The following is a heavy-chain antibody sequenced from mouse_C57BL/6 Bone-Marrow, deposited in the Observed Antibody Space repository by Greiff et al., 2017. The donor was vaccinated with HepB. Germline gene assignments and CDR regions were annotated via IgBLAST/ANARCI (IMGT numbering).Heavy chain of an antibody. CDR1: GYSITSGYY. D-gene: IGHD1-1*01. CDR3: ARWGYGSPDY. V-gene: IGHV3-6*01. J-gene: IGHJ2*01. Sequence: DVQLQESGPGLVKPSPSLSLTCSVTGYSITSGYYWNWIRQFPGNKLEWMGYISYDGSNNYNPSLKNRISITRDTSKNQFFLKLNSVTTEDTATYYCARWGYGSPDYWGQGTTLTVSS. CDR2: ISYDGSN.